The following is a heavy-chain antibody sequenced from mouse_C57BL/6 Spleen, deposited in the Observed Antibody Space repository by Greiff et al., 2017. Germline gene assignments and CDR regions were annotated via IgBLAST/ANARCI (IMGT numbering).Heavy chain of an antibody. D-gene: IGHD1-1*01. CDR2: IWRGGST. CDR1: GFSLTSYG. Sequence: VQLQQSGPGLVQPSQRLSITCTVSGFSLTSYGVHWVRQSPGKGLEWLGVIWRGGSTDYNAAFMSRLSITKDNSKSQVFFKMNMLQAVDTARYYCAGYYGGFDYWGQGTTRTVSS. CDR3: AGYYGGFDY. J-gene: IGHJ2*01. V-gene: IGHV2-5*01.